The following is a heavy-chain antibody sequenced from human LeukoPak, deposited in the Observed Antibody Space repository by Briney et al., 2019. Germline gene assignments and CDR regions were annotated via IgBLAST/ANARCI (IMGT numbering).Heavy chain of an antibody. CDR2: IYYSGST. CDR3: ARRYSGSYTSMFDY. CDR1: GGSISSSSYY. Sequence: PSETLSLTCTVSGGSISSSSYYWGWIRQPPGKGLEWIGSIYYSGSTYYNPSLKSRVTISVDTSKNQFSLKLSSVTAADTAVYYCARRYSGSYTSMFDYWGQGTLVTVSS. J-gene: IGHJ4*02. D-gene: IGHD1-26*01. V-gene: IGHV4-39*01.